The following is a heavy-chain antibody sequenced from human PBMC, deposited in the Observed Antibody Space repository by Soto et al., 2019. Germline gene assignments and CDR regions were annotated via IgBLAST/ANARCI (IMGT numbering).Heavy chain of an antibody. V-gene: IGHV4-59*01. J-gene: IGHJ5*02. D-gene: IGHD3-22*01. Sequence: SETLSLTCTVSGGSISSYYWSWIRQPPGKGLEWIGYIYSSGSTNYNPSLKSRVTISVDTSKNQFSLKLSSVTAADTAVYYCARDFGYYDRSGPRFDPWGPGTLVTVSS. CDR3: ARDFGYYDRSGPRFDP. CDR2: IYSSGST. CDR1: GGSISSYY.